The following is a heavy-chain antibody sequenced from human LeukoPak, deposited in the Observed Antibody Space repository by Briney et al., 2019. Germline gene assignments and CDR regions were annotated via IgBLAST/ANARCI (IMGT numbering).Heavy chain of an antibody. J-gene: IGHJ3*02. CDR3: TTETGSSSWYDAFDI. CDR1: GFTFSNAW. Sequence: GGSLRLSCAASGFTFSNAWMSRVRQAPGKGLEWVGRIKSKTDGGTTDYAAPVKGRFTISRDDSKNTLYLQMNSLKTQDTAVYYCTTETGSSSWYDAFDIWGQGTMVTVSS. CDR2: IKSKTDGGTT. V-gene: IGHV3-15*01. D-gene: IGHD6-13*01.